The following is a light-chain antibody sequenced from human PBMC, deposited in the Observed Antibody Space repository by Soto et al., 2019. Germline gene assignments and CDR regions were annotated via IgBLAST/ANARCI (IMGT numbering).Light chain of an antibody. J-gene: IGLJ3*02. CDR1: SSDVGGYNY. CDR2: EVS. V-gene: IGLV2-8*01. CDR3: SSYAGTNKLV. Sequence: QSVLTQPPSASGSPGQSVTISCTGTSSDVGGYNYVSWYQQHPGKAPKLMIYEVSKRPSGVPDRFSGSKSGNTASLTVSGLQGEDEADYYCSSYAGTNKLVFGGGTKLTV.